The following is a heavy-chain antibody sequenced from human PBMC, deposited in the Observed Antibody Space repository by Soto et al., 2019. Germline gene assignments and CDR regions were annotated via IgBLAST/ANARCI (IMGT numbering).Heavy chain of an antibody. CDR3: ARAPSLKDFWSGYPAYGMDV. D-gene: IGHD3-3*01. Sequence: SETLSLTCTVSGGSISSGGYYWSWNRQHPGKGLEWIGYIYYSGSTYYNPSLKSRVTISVDTSKNQFSLKLSSVTAADTAVYYCARAPSLKDFWSGYPAYGMDVWGQGTTVTVSS. CDR1: GGSISSGGYY. CDR2: IYYSGST. V-gene: IGHV4-31*03. J-gene: IGHJ6*02.